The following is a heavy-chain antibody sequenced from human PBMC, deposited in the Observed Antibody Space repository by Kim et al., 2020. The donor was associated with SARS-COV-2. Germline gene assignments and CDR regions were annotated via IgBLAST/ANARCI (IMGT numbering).Heavy chain of an antibody. Sequence: SQTLSLTCAISGDSVSSNSAVWIWLRQSPSRGLEWLGRTFYRSKWFYDYSVSVKSRITIEPDTFKNQFSLHVSSVTPEDTVVYYCARDGDCTSTSCSRLDYWGQGTLVTVSS. J-gene: IGHJ4*02. CDR1: GDSVSSNSAV. CDR2: TFYRSKWFY. D-gene: IGHD2-2*01. V-gene: IGHV6-1*01. CDR3: ARDGDCTSTSCSRLDY.